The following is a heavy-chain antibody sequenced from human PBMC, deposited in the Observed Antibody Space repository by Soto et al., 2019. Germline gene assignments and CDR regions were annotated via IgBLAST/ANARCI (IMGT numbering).Heavy chain of an antibody. V-gene: IGHV3-30*18. CDR3: AKDQHGLRFLEWLPTPYYYYGMDV. J-gene: IGHJ6*02. CDR1: GFTFSSYG. D-gene: IGHD3-3*01. CDR2: ISYDGSNK. Sequence: PGGSLRLSCAASGFTFSSYGMHWVRQAPGKGLEWVAVISYDGSNKYYADSVKGRFTISRDNSKNTLYLQMNSLRAEDTAVYYCAKDQHGLRFLEWLPTPYYYYGMDVWGQGTTVTVSS.